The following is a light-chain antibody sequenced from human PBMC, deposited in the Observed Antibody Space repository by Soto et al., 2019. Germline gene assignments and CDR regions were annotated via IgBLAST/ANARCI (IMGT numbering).Light chain of an antibody. CDR3: SSYTTSTPYV. Sequence: QSALTQPRSVSGSPGQSVTISCTGTSSDVGGYNYVSWFQQHPGRAPKLIIYEVTIRPSGVSNRFSGSKSGNTASLTISGLQAEDEAYYYCSSYTTSTPYVFGSGTKVNVL. CDR2: EVT. CDR1: SSDVGGYNY. V-gene: IGLV2-14*01. J-gene: IGLJ1*01.